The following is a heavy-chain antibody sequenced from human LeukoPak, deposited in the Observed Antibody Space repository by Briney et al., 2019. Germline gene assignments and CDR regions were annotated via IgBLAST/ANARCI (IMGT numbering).Heavy chain of an antibody. D-gene: IGHD6-19*01. J-gene: IGHJ4*02. CDR3: ATARSVAGPFDY. V-gene: IGHV1-24*01. CDR2: FDPEDGET. CDR1: GYTLTELS. Sequence: ASVKVSCKVSGYTLTELSMHWVRQAPGKGLEWMGGFDPEDGETIYAQKFQGSVTMTEDTSTDTAYMELSSLRSEDTAVYYCATARSVAGPFDYWGQGTLVTVSS.